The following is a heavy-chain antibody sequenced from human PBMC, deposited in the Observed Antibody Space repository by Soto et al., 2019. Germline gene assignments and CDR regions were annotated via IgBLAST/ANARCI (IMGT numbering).Heavy chain of an antibody. Sequence: QVQLVESGGGVVQPGRSLRLSCAASGFTFRSYGMHWVRQAPGEGLEWVAVISYAGNDRYYADSVKGRFTISRDNSKNMLYLQMNSLRAEDTAVYYCAKDAAVAGSGTLNYWGQGTLVTV. CDR1: GFTFRSYG. D-gene: IGHD6-19*01. J-gene: IGHJ4*02. V-gene: IGHV3-30*18. CDR3: AKDAAVAGSGTLNY. CDR2: ISYAGNDR.